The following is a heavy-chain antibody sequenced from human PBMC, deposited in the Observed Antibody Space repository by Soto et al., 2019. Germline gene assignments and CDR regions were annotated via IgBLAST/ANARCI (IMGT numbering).Heavy chain of an antibody. CDR3: AIERTRMIVVDYFDD. D-gene: IGHD3-22*01. CDR1: GYTFTSYG. J-gene: IGHJ4*02. V-gene: IGHV1-18*01. CDR2: INAYNGKT. Sequence: ASVKVSCKASGYTFTSYGISWVRQAPGKGLEWMGWINAYNGKTNYAQKLQGRVTMTTDTSTSTAYMELRSLRSEDTSVYYCAIERTRMIVVDYFDDWGQGTLVTVSS.